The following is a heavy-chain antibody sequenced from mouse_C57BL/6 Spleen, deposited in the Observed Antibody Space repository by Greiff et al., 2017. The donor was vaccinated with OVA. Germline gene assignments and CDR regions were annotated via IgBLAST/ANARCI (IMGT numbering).Heavy chain of an antibody. CDR3: AGGDWDPYAMDY. CDR1: GYTFTDYY. D-gene: IGHD4-1*01. V-gene: IGHV1-26*01. Sequence: EVQLQQSGPELVKPGASVKISCKASGYTFTDYYMNWVKQSHGKSLEWIGDINPNNGGTSYNQKFKGKATLTVDKSSSTAYMELRSLTSEDSAVYYCAGGDWDPYAMDYWGQGTSVTVSS. CDR2: INPNNGGT. J-gene: IGHJ4*01.